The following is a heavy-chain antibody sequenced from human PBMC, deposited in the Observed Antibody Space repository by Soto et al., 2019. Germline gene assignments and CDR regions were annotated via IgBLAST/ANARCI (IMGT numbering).Heavy chain of an antibody. CDR2: ISAYNGNT. Sequence: ASVKVSCKASGYTFTSYGISWVRQAPGQGLEWMGWISAYNGNTNYAQKLRGRVTMTTDTSTSTAYMELRSLRSDDTAVYYCARVEIVGATNPPFFDYWGQGTLVTVSS. CDR3: ARVEIVGATNPPFFDY. D-gene: IGHD1-26*01. CDR1: GYTFTSYG. J-gene: IGHJ4*02. V-gene: IGHV1-18*04.